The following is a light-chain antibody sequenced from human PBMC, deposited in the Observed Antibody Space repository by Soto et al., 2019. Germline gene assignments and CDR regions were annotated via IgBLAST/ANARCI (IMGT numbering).Light chain of an antibody. Sequence: QSALTQPASVSGSPGQSSTISCTGTSSDIGGYNYVSWYQQHPGKAPKLMIYDVSDRPSGVSNRFSGSKSGNTASLTISGLQAEDEADYDCASYASSNTVLFGGGTKVTVL. CDR3: ASYASSNTVL. CDR1: SSDIGGYNY. CDR2: DVS. J-gene: IGLJ2*01. V-gene: IGLV2-14*03.